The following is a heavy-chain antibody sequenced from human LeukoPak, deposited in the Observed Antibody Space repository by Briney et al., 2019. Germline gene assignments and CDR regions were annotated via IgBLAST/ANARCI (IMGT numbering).Heavy chain of an antibody. D-gene: IGHD2-21*02. CDR2: ITGSGGST. CDR1: GFTFSDYA. CDR3: ADQTPMGDNVNYYVMDV. V-gene: IGHV3-23*01. J-gene: IGHJ6*02. Sequence: AGCLRLSCAASGFTFSDYAMSWVRQVPGKGLDWVSAITGSGGSTYYADSVKGRFTISRDNSKNTLYLQMDSLRAEDTAVYYCADQTPMGDNVNYYVMDVWGQGTTVTVSS.